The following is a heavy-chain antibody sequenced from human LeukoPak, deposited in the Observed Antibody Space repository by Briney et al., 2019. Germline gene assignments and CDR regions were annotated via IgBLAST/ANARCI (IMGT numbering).Heavy chain of an antibody. J-gene: IGHJ4*02. CDR1: GGYISTYY. CDR3: ARDPKYSYYFDY. CDR2: IYYSGST. V-gene: IGHV4-59*01. Sequence: SETLSLICSVSGGYISTYYWIWFRQPPGKGLEWIGYIYYSGSTNYNPSLKSRVTISVGTSKNQVSLKLSSVTAADTAIYNCARDPKYSYYFDYWGQGSLVTVSS. D-gene: IGHD2/OR15-2a*01.